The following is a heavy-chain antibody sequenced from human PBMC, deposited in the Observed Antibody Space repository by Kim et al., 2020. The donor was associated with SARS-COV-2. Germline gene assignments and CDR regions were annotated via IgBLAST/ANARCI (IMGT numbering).Heavy chain of an antibody. V-gene: IGHV4-59*08. CDR2: ISYSGIA. Sequence: SETLSLTCTVSGGSISNYYWSWIRQPPGKGLECIGYISYSGIANYHPSLKRRVTISVDTSKNQFSLRLSSLTAAYTAVYSCSGSGSIRYYDLWCLRT. D-gene: IGHD3-10*01. CDR3: SGSGSIRYYDL. CDR1: GGSISNYY. J-gene: IGHJ2*01.